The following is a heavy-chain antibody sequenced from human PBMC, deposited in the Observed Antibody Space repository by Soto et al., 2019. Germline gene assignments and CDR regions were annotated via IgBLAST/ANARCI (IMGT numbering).Heavy chain of an antibody. J-gene: IGHJ4*02. CDR3: AHSDGGYEIIYFDF. V-gene: IGHV2-5*01. Sequence: SGPTLVNPTQTLTLTCTFSGFTFTTAGVAVGWIRQTPGGALEWLTLIYYNDDRRFSPSLKTRLTITGDTSKNQVVLSLTNVDPGDTATYFCAHSDGGYEIIYFDFWGQGIPVTVSS. CDR1: GFTFTTAGVA. CDR2: IYYNDDR. D-gene: IGHD5-12*01.